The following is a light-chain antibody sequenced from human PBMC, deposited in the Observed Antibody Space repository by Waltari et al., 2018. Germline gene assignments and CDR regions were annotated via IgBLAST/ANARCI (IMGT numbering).Light chain of an antibody. V-gene: IGKV3-20*01. CDR1: QSVSSSA. J-gene: IGKJ2*01. Sequence: EIVLTQSPGTLSMSSGERASLSCRASQSVSSSALAWYQQKPGQAPLLLIYGASSRATGIPDRFRGSGSGTDFTLTISRLEPEDSAVYYCHQYGSSIYTFGQGTKLEIQ. CDR3: HQYGSSIYT. CDR2: GAS.